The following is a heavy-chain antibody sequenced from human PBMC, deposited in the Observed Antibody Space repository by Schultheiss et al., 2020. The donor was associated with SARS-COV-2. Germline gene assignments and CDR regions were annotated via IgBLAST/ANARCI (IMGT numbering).Heavy chain of an antibody. D-gene: IGHD1-7*01. CDR2: ISSSGSTI. Sequence: GGSLRLSCAASGFTFSSYEMNWVRQAPGKGLEWVSYISSSGSTIYYADSVKGRFTIARGNSKNMLYLQMNSLRAEDTAVYYCAGELHPLDWGQGTLVTVSS. V-gene: IGHV3-48*03. J-gene: IGHJ4*02. CDR1: GFTFSSYE. CDR3: AGELHPLD.